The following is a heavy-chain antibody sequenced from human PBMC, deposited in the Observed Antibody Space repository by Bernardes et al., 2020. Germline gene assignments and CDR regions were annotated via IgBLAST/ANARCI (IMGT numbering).Heavy chain of an antibody. CDR3: AGPTSAA. V-gene: IGHV3-74*01. J-gene: IGHJ5*02. CDR2: INGDGSTT. D-gene: IGHD6-19*01. CDR1: GLTFGGYW. Sequence: GGSLRLSCAASGLTFGGYWMHWFRQVPGKGLVWVSCINGDGSTTNYADSVKGRFTISRDNAKNTLYLQMNSLRAEDTAIYYCAGPTSAAWGQGTLVTVSS.